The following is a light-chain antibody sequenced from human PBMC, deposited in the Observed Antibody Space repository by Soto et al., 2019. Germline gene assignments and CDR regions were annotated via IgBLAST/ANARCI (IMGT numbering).Light chain of an antibody. CDR3: QQYSKDTPGT. CDR1: QSISSW. V-gene: IGKV1-5*01. Sequence: DIQMTQSPSTLSASVGDRVTITCRASQSISSWLAWYQQKPGKAPKLLIYDASSLASGVPSRFSGSGSGTDFTLTISSLQPEDVGTYYCQQYSKDTPGTFGQGTKVDIK. J-gene: IGKJ1*01. CDR2: DAS.